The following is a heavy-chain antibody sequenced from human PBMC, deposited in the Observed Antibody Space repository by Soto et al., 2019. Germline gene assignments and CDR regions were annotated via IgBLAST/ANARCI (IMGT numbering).Heavy chain of an antibody. V-gene: IGHV4-59*08. J-gene: IGHJ4*02. CDR2: IYYSGST. CDR1: GGSISSYY. CDR3: ARQKSSRGLDY. D-gene: IGHD6-19*01. Sequence: SETLSLTCTVSGGSISSYYWSWIRQPPGKGLEWIGYIYYSGSTNYNPSLKSRVTISVDTSKNQFSLKLSSVTAADTAVYYCARQKSSRGLDYWGQGTLVTVSS.